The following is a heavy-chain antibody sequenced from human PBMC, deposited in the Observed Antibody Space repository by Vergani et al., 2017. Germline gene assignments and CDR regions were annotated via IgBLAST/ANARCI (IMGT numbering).Heavy chain of an antibody. CDR2: IKQDGSER. CDR1: GFTFSSYW. Sequence: VQLVESGGGVVQPGRSLRLSCAASGFTFSSYWMSWVRQAPGKGLEWVANIKQDGSERYYVDSVKGRFTISRDNAKNSLYLQMNSLRAEDTAVYYCARDSWEGHFQHWGQGTLVTVSS. D-gene: IGHD1-26*01. CDR3: ARDSWEGHFQH. V-gene: IGHV3-7*01. J-gene: IGHJ1*01.